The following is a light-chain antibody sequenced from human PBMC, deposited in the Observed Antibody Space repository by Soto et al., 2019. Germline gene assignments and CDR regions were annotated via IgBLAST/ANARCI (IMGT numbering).Light chain of an antibody. CDR3: QHYGSSPPIT. CDR2: GAS. Sequence: IVLTQSPGILSLSPGERASLSCGASQSLSSNFLAWYQQKPGQAPRLLIYGASSRATGIPDRFSGTGSETDFTLTISRVEPEDFAVYFCQHYGSSPPITFGQGTRLEIK. J-gene: IGKJ5*01. V-gene: IGKV3-20*01. CDR1: QSLSSNF.